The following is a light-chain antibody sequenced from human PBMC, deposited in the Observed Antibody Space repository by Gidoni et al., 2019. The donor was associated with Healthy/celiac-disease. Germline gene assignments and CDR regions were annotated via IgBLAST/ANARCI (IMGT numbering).Light chain of an antibody. CDR1: QRVSTY. CDR2: DAS. V-gene: IGKV3-11*01. J-gene: IGKJ3*01. CDR3: QQRSNWPIT. Sequence: EIVLTKSAATLALSPGERTPLSCRASQRVSTYLGWYQQKTGQAPRLLIYDASNRATGIPARFSGSGSGTDFTLTISSLEPEDFAVYYCQQRSNWPITFGPGTKVDIK.